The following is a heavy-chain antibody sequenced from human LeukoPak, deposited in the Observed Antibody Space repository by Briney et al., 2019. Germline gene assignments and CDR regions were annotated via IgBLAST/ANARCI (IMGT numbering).Heavy chain of an antibody. J-gene: IGHJ3*02. V-gene: IGHV4-61*02. CDR2: IYTSGST. D-gene: IGHD1-26*01. Sequence: PSQTLSLTCTVSGGSISSGSYYWSWIRQPAGKGLEWIGRIYTSGSTNYNPSLKSRVTISVDTSKNQFSLKLSSVTAADTAVYYCARDVYRGAFDIWGQGTMVTVSS. CDR1: GGSISSGSYY. CDR3: ARDVYRGAFDI.